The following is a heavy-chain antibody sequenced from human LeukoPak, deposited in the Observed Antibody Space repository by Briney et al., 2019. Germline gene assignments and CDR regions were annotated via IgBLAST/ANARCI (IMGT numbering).Heavy chain of an antibody. D-gene: IGHD3-10*01. CDR2: ISYSGST. CDR1: GCAFRSDSHY. J-gene: IGHJ5*02. V-gene: IGHV4-61*01. Sequence: SETLSLTCTVSGCAFRSDSHYWNWIRQPPGKGLEWIGCISYSGSTTYKSSLKGRVTISMDTSKNQFSLKVGSVTAADTAVYYCARFLWFGGPFDPWGQGTLVTVSS. CDR3: ARFLWFGGPFDP.